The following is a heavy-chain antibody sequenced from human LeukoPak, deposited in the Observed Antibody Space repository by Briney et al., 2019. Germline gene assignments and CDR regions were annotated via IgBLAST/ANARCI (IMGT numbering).Heavy chain of an antibody. J-gene: IGHJ4*02. CDR2: ISYDGRNK. Sequence: PGGSLRLSCAASGFTFSSYAMQWVRQAPGKGGEWVAVISYDGRNKYYADSVKGRFTISRDNSKTTLYLQMSSLRAEDTAVYCCARHSAMMAVYWGQGTQVTVSS. D-gene: IGHD3-22*01. V-gene: IGHV3-30*04. CDR1: GFTFSSYA. CDR3: ARHSAMMAVY.